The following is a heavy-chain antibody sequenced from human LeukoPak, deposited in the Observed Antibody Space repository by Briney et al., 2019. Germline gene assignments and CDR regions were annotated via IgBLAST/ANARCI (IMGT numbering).Heavy chain of an antibody. CDR2: ISDSSTTI. Sequence: GGSLRLSCAASGFTFSSYNMNWVRQAPGKGLEWVSYISDSSTTIYYADSVKGRFTISRDNAKNSLYLQMNSLRAENTAVYYCARDRGGAYDFWSGYYTGYFDYWGQGTLVPVSS. D-gene: IGHD3-3*01. J-gene: IGHJ4*02. CDR1: GFTFSSYN. CDR3: ARDRGGAYDFWSGYYTGYFDY. V-gene: IGHV3-48*01.